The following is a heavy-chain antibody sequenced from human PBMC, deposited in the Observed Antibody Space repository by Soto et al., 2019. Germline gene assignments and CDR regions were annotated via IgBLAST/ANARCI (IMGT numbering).Heavy chain of an antibody. Sequence: QVQLVQSGAEVKKPGASVKVSCKASGYTYTSYGISWVRQAPGRGLEWMGWIGTYNGDTNYVQNVQDRVTMTTDTSTSTAYMELRSLRSDDTAVYYCARAAVTVSGTRYFVHWGQGTLVTVSS. CDR2: IGTYNGDT. V-gene: IGHV1-18*01. CDR3: ARAAVTVSGTRYFVH. D-gene: IGHD4-4*01. J-gene: IGHJ1*01. CDR1: GYTYTSYG.